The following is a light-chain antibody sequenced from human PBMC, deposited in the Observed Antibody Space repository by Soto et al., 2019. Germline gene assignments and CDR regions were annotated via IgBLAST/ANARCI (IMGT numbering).Light chain of an antibody. CDR1: QDIKNY. CDR3: QHYDHLPPLS. J-gene: IGKJ4*01. CDR2: DAS. V-gene: IGKV1-33*01. Sequence: DIQMTQSPSSLSASVGDRVTITCQASQDIKNYLNWYQQEPGKAPNLLIYDASNLKTGVPSRFSGSGSGTHFTFTISSLQPEDIATYYCQHYDHLPPLSFGGGIKVEIK.